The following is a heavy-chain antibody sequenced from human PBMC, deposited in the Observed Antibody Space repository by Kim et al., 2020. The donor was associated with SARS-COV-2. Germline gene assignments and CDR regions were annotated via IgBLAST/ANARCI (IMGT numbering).Heavy chain of an antibody. J-gene: IGHJ4*02. CDR2: IIPIFGTA. Sequence: SVKVSCKASGGTFSSYAISWVRQAPGQGLEWMGGIIPIFGTANYAQKFQGRVTITADESTSTAYMELSSLRSEDTAVYYCARDRVHYYGSGSYSLGGYWGQGTLVTVSS. CDR1: GGTFSSYA. CDR3: ARDRVHYYGSGSYSLGGY. V-gene: IGHV1-69*13. D-gene: IGHD3-10*01.